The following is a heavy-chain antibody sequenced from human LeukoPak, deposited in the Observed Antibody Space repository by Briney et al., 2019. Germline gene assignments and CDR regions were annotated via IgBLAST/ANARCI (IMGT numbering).Heavy chain of an antibody. J-gene: IGHJ6*02. CDR1: GGSISSYY. CDR2: IYYGGST. CDR3: ARRSPYYGMDV. V-gene: IGHV4-59*08. Sequence: SETLSLTCTVSGGSISSYYWSWIRQPPGKGLEWIGYIYYGGSTNYNPSLKSRVTISVDTSKNQFSLKLSSVTAADTAVYYCARRSPYYGMDVWGQGTTVTVSS.